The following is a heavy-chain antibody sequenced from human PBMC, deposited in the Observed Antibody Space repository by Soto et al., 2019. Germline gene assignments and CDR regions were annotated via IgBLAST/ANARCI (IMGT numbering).Heavy chain of an antibody. CDR2: ISAYNGNT. V-gene: IGHV1-18*04. D-gene: IGHD2-21*01. CDR3: ATDPYCGSAPGCSALDA. J-gene: IGHJ6*02. Sequence: QVHLVQSGGEVKKPGASVKVSCKASGYRFTSSGFSWVRQAPGQGLEWMGWISAYNGNTLYAQKFKGRVTMTTDTSTSTAYMELGSLRSDDTAVYSCATDPYCGSAPGCSALDAWGQGTTVTVSS. CDR1: GYRFTSSG.